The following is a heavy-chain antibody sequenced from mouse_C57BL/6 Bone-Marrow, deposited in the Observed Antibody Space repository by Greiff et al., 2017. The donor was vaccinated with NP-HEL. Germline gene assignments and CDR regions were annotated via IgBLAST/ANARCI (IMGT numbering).Heavy chain of an antibody. CDR3: ARWDYYGSSYWFAY. D-gene: IGHD1-1*01. J-gene: IGHJ3*01. CDR1: GYSFTGYY. Sequence: VQLQQSGPELVKPGASVKISCKASGYSFTGYYMNWVKQSPEKSLEWIGEINPSTGGTTYNQKFKAKAKLTVDKSSSTAYMQLKSLTSEDSAVYYCARWDYYGSSYWFAYWGQGTLVTVSA. CDR2: INPSTGGT. V-gene: IGHV1-42*01.